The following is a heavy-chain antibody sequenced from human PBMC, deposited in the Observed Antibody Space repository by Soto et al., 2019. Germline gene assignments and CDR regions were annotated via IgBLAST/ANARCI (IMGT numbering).Heavy chain of an antibody. D-gene: IGHD6-19*01. V-gene: IGHV3-23*01. CDR3: AKCSSGWYAPFDY. Sequence: GGSLRLSCAASGFTFSSYAMSWVRQAPGKGLEWVSAISGSGGSTYYADSVRGRFTISRDNSKNTLYLQMNSLRAEDTAVYYCAKCSSGWYAPFDYWGQGTLVTVSS. CDR2: ISGSGGST. J-gene: IGHJ4*02. CDR1: GFTFSSYA.